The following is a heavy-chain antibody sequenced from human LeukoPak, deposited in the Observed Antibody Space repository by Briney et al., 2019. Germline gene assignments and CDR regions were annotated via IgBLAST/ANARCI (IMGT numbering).Heavy chain of an antibody. Sequence: PGGSLRLSCAASGFTFSSCAMSWVRQAPGKGLEWVSAISGSGGSTYYADSVKGRFTISRDNSKNTLYLQMNSLRAEDTAVYYCAKNPQEDTAMVHYFDYWGQGTLVTVSS. CDR1: GFTFSSCA. J-gene: IGHJ4*02. CDR3: AKNPQEDTAMVHYFDY. D-gene: IGHD5-18*01. V-gene: IGHV3-23*01. CDR2: ISGSGGST.